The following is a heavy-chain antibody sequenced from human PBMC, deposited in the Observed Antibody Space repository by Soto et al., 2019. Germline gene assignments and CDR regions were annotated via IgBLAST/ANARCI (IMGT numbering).Heavy chain of an antibody. J-gene: IGHJ4*02. CDR1: GFTFSRYD. D-gene: IGHD3-10*01. V-gene: IGHV3-13*01. CDR3: VRSPVLVRGIMAFDY. CDR2: IGTSGDT. Sequence: GGSLRLSCAASGFTFSRYDMHWVRQVTGKGLEWVSVIGTSGDTYYPVSVKGRFTVSRENAKNSLYLQMNSLRAGDTAVYYCVRSPVLVRGIMAFDYWGQGIQVTVSS.